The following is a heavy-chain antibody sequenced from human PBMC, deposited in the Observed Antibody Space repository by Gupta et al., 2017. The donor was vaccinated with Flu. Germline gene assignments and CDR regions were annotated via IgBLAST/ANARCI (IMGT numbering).Heavy chain of an antibody. J-gene: IGHJ4*02. CDR3: AKDIMPRRYFAWLYLGLHF. V-gene: IGHV3-9*01. D-gene: IGHD3-9*01. CDR2: ITWNGAFI. Sequence: KALEWVAGITWNGAFIDYADSVRGRFTISRDNARNSLYLQMTGLRAEDTALYYCAKDIMPRRYFAWLYLGLHFWGLGTLVTVSS.